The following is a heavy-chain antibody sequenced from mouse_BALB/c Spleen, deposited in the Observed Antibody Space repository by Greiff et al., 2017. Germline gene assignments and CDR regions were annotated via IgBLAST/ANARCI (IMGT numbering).Heavy chain of an antibody. J-gene: IGHJ2*01. Sequence: EVQGVESGGGLVQPGGSLRLSCATSGFTFTAYYMSWVRQPPGKALEWLGFIRNKANGYTTEYSASVKGRFTISRDNSQSILYLQMNTLRAEDSATYYCARAWLLRGYYFDYWGQGTTLTVSS. CDR1: GFTFTAYY. D-gene: IGHD2-3*01. CDR3: ARAWLLRGYYFDY. V-gene: IGHV7-3*02. CDR2: IRNKANGYTT.